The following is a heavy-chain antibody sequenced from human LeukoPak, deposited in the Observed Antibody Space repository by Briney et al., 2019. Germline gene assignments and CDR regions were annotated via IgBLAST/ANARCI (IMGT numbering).Heavy chain of an antibody. D-gene: IGHD6-19*01. V-gene: IGHV1-2*02. CDR1: GYTFTGYY. CDR2: INLNSGGT. CDR3: ARVSVLVAGRISGFDP. J-gene: IGHJ5*02. Sequence: ASVKVSCKASGYTFTGYYMHWVRQAPGQGLEWMGWINLNSGGTNYAQKVQGRVTMTRDTSISTAYMELSRLRSDDTAVYYCARVSVLVAGRISGFDPWGQGTLVTVSS.